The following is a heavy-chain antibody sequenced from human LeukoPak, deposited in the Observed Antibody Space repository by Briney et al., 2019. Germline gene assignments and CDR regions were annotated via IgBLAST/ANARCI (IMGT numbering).Heavy chain of an antibody. CDR2: INHSGST. Sequence: SETLSLTCAVYGGSFSGYYWSWIRQPPGKGLEWIGEINHSGSTNYNPSLKSRVTISVDTSKNQFSLKLSSVTAADTAVYYCARGPGLRYFDWLLSLAFDIWGQGTMVTVSS. J-gene: IGHJ3*02. CDR3: ARGPGLRYFDWLLSLAFDI. V-gene: IGHV4-34*01. D-gene: IGHD3-9*01. CDR1: GGSFSGYY.